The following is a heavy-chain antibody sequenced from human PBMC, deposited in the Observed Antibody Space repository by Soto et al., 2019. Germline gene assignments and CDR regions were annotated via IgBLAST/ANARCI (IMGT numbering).Heavy chain of an antibody. V-gene: IGHV1-69*06. CDR2: IIPIFGTA. J-gene: IGHJ4*02. CDR1: GYTFTNYY. CDR3: ARDAPGIAATC. Sequence: SVKVSCKASGYTFTNYYMHWVRQAPGQGLEWMGGIIPIFGTANYAQKFKGRVTITADKSTSTAYMELSILRSEDTAVYYCARDAPGIAATCWGQGTMVTVSS. D-gene: IGHD6-6*01.